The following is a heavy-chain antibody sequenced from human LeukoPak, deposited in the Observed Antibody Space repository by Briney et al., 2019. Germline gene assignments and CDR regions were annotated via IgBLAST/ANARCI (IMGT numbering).Heavy chain of an antibody. V-gene: IGHV3-30*02. CDR1: GFTFSSHG. D-gene: IGHD6-13*01. CDR2: IRYDGSNK. Sequence: GGSLRLSCAASGFTFSSHGMHWVRQAPGKGLEWVAFIRYDGSNKYYADSVKGRFTISRDNSKNTLYLQMNSLRAEDTAVYYCAKDLIGVLNRASIAAAGTRGLKYYFDYWGQGTLVTVSS. J-gene: IGHJ4*02. CDR3: AKDLIGVLNRASIAAAGTRGLKYYFDY.